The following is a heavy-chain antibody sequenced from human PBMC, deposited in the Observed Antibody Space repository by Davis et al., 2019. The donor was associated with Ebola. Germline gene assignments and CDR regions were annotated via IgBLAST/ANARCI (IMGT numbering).Heavy chain of an antibody. CDR3: ARDRAYNCFYY. CDR1: GFTFSSYW. J-gene: IGHJ4*02. CDR2: IKQDGSGK. D-gene: IGHD4-11*01. Sequence: PGGSLRLSCAASGFTFSSYWMSWVRQAPGKGLEWVANIKQDGSGKYYVDSVKGRFTISRDNAKNSLYLQMNSLKAEDSAVYYCARDRAYNCFYYWGQGTLVTVSS. V-gene: IGHV3-7*01.